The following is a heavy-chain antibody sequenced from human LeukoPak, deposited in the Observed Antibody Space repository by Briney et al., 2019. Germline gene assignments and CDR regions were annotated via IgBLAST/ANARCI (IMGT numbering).Heavy chain of an antibody. J-gene: IGHJ3*02. D-gene: IGHD3-22*01. Sequence: ASVKVSSKASGYSFTAYYMHCVRQAPRQGCAWLDWINLNSGGPNYAQKLQGRVTVSRDTAIVTAYMVLSRLRSDDTAVYYCARDLDYYDSSGYGSHAFDIWGQGTMVTVSS. CDR1: GYSFTAYY. CDR2: INLNSGGP. V-gene: IGHV1-2*02. CDR3: ARDLDYYDSSGYGSHAFDI.